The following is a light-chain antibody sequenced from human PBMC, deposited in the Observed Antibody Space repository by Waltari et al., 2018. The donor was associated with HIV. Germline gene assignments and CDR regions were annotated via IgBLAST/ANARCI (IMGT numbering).Light chain of an antibody. V-gene: IGLV2-23*01. CDR2: EDN. CDR1: SSDVGSYCL. J-gene: IGLJ2*01. Sequence: QSALTQPASVPGSPGQSNTLSCTGTSSDVGSYCLVHWYPLHPGKAPKLIIYEDNKLPSGVSDPFSGSKSGYTASLTISGLQAEDEADYCCWSYAGSSTIIFGGGTKLTVL. CDR3: WSYAGSSTII.